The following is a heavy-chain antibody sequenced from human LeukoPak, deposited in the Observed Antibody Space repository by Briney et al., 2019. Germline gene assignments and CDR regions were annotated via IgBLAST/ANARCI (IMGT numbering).Heavy chain of an antibody. V-gene: IGHV1-69*05. CDR3: ARHRPGGSPWPPDYYYYMDV. Sequence: GASVKLSRKASGGTVSSYAISWVRQPPGQGLEWMGRIIPIFGTANYAHKFQGRVTITTDESTSTAYMELSSLRSEDTAVYYCARHRPGGSPWPPDYYYYMDVWGKGTTVTVSS. J-gene: IGHJ6*03. CDR1: GGTVSSYA. D-gene: IGHD3-16*01. CDR2: IIPIFGTA.